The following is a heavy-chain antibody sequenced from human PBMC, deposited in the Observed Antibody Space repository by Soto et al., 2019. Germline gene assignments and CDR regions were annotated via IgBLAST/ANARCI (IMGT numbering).Heavy chain of an antibody. J-gene: IGHJ6*02. Sequence: ASVKVSCKASGFTFTSSAVQWVRQARGQRLEWIGWIVVGSGNTNYAQKFQERVTITRDMSTSTAYMELSSLRSEDTAVYYCAAVRRDGYNRYYYYGMDVWGQGTTVTVSS. CDR3: AAVRRDGYNRYYYYGMDV. CDR2: IVVGSGNT. D-gene: IGHD5-12*01. CDR1: GFTFTSSA. V-gene: IGHV1-58*01.